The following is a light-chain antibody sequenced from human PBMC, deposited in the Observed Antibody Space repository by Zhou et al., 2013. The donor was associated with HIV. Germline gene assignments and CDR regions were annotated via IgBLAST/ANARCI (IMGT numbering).Light chain of an antibody. J-gene: IGKJ3*01. Sequence: AIQLTQSPSSLSASIGDRVSITCRASQGFSSALAWFQHKPGKAPKLLIYEASTLQSGVPSRFFGSRSGTDSTLTISSLQPEDSATYYCQQYHRFPLTFGPGTKVDFK. CDR3: QQYHRFPLT. CDR2: EAS. V-gene: IGKV1-13*02. CDR1: QGFSSA.